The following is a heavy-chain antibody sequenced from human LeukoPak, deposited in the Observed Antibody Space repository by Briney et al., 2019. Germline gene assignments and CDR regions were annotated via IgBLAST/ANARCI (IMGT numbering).Heavy chain of an antibody. CDR1: GFTFSSYG. CDR2: APYDGSNK. D-gene: IGHD1-26*01. CDR3: AKVGNSGNYAFDY. Sequence: GGSLRLSCAASGFTFSSYGMHWVRQAPGKGLEWVAFAPYDGSNKYYADSVKGRFTISRDSSKNTLYLQMNSLRAEDTAVYYCAKVGNSGNYAFDYWGQGTLVTVSS. J-gene: IGHJ4*02. V-gene: IGHV3-30*02.